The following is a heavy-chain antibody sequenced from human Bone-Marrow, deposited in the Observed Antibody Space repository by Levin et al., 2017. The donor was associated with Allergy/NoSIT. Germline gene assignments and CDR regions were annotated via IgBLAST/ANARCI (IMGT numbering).Heavy chain of an antibody. Sequence: GGSLRLSCAASGFTFTSYAMSWVRQAPGKGLEWVSVISGSGGSTYYADSVKGRFTISRDNSKNTLYLQMDSLRAEDTAVYYCAKGGIAARHDYWGQGTLVTVSS. CDR1: GFTFTSYA. CDR3: AKGGIAARHDY. CDR2: ISGSGGST. V-gene: IGHV3-23*01. D-gene: IGHD6-6*01. J-gene: IGHJ4*02.